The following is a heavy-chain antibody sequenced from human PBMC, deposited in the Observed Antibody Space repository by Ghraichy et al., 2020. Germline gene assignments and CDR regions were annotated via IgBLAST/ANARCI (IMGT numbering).Heavy chain of an antibody. CDR1: GYTFTVHY. Sequence: ASVKGSCKASGYTFTVHYMHWVRQAPGQGLEWMGWINPNSGGTNYAQKFQGRVTMTMDTSITTAYMHLSSLRSDDTAVYYCARLTRDYSNLDYWGQGTLVTVSS. CDR2: INPNSGGT. J-gene: IGHJ4*02. CDR3: ARLTRDYSNLDY. D-gene: IGHD4-11*01. V-gene: IGHV1-2*02.